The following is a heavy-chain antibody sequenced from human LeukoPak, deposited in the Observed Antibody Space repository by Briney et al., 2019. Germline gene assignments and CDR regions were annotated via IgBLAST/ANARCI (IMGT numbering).Heavy chain of an antibody. J-gene: IGHJ4*02. CDR3: GRHMKVAGTLDY. CDR2: IDPSDSYT. CDR1: GYSFTSYW. D-gene: IGHD6-19*01. V-gene: IGHV5-10-1*01. Sequence: GAPLRISCKGSGYSFTSYWISWVRQLPGKGLEWLGRIDPSDSYTNYSPSFQGHVTISADKSISTAYLQWSSLKASDTAMYYCGRHMKVAGTLDYWGQGTLVTVSS.